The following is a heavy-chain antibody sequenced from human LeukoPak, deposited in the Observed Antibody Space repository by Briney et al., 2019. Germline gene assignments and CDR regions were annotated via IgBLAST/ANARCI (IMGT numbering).Heavy chain of an antibody. CDR2: IYYSGST. CDR1: GGSISSSSYY. CDR3: ARHEGRNQLLLVYFDY. J-gene: IGHJ4*02. Sequence: SETLSLTCTVSGGSISSSSYYWGWIRQPPGKGLEWIGIIYYSGSTYYNPSLKSRVTISVDTSKNQFSLKLSSVTAADTAVYYCARHEGRNQLLLVYFDYWGQGTLVTVSS. D-gene: IGHD2-2*01. V-gene: IGHV4-39*01.